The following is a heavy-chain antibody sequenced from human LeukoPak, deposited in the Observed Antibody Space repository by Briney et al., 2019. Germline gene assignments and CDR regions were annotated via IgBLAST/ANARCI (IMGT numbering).Heavy chain of an antibody. CDR3: ARDHYDSSGYYLFDY. D-gene: IGHD3-22*01. Sequence: GGSLRLSCAASGFTFSSYSMNWVRQAPGKGLEWVSSISSGSSYIYYADSVKGRFTISRDNAKNSLHLQMNSLRAEDTAVYYCARDHYDSSGYYLFDYWGQGTLATVSS. CDR1: GFTFSSYS. J-gene: IGHJ4*02. V-gene: IGHV3-21*01. CDR2: ISSGSSYI.